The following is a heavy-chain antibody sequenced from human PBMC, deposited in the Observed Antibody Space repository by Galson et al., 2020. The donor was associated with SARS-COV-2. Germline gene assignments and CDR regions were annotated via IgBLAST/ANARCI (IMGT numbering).Heavy chain of an antibody. D-gene: IGHD2-2*01. CDR2: ISSSSSYT. V-gene: IGHV3-11*06. CDR3: ARDSSSTFDY. CDR1: GFTFSDYY. J-gene: IGHJ4*02. Sequence: GESLKISCAASGFTFSDYYMSWIRQAPGKGLEWVSYISSSSSYTNYADSVKDRFTISRDNAKNSLYLQMNSLRAEDTAVYYCARDSSSTFDYWGQGTLVTVSS.